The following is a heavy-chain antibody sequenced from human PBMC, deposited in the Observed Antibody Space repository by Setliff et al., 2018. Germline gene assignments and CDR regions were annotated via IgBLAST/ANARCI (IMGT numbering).Heavy chain of an antibody. CDR1: GYTFTSYD. Sequence: GASVKVSCKASGYTFTSYDINWVRQATGQGLEWMGWMNPNSGNTGYAQKFQGRVTMTRNTSISTAYMELSSLRSEDTAVYYCARGRERDYNFWSGYYTYYYHGMDVWGPRDHGHRLL. CDR2: MNPNSGNT. V-gene: IGHV1-8*02. J-gene: IGHJ6*01. CDR3: ARGRERDYNFWSGYYTYYYHGMDV. D-gene: IGHD3-3*01.